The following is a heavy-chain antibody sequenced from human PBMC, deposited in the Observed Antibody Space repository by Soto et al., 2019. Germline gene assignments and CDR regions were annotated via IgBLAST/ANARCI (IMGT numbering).Heavy chain of an antibody. CDR2: IYYSGST. J-gene: IGHJ4*02. CDR3: AFGRRGDFDY. D-gene: IGHD3-16*01. Sequence: PSETLSLTCTVSGGSISSGGYYWSWIRQHPGKGLEWIGYIYYSGSTYYNPSLKSRVTISVDTSKNQSSLKLSSVTAADTAVYYCAFGRRGDFDYWGQGTLVTVSS. CDR1: GGSISSGGYY. V-gene: IGHV4-31*03.